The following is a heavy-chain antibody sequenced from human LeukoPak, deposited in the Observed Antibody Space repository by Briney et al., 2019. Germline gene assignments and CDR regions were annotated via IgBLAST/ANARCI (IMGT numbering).Heavy chain of an antibody. Sequence: SETLSLTCTVSGGSISSSSYYWGWIRQPPGKGLEWIGSMYYSGSTYYNPSLKSRVTISVDTSKNQFSLKLSSVTAADTAVYYCARHYCSGGRCSLMIVVVSPYDAFDIWGQGTMVTVSS. D-gene: IGHD2-15*01. J-gene: IGHJ3*02. CDR1: GGSISSSSYY. CDR3: ARHYCSGGRCSLMIVVVSPYDAFDI. CDR2: MYYSGST. V-gene: IGHV4-39*01.